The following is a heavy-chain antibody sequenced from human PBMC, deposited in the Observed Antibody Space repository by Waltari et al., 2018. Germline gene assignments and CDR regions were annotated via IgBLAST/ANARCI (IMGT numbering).Heavy chain of an antibody. Sequence: QVQLQQWGAGLLKPSETLSLTCAVYGGSFSGYYWSWIRQPPGKGLEWIGEINHSGSTNYNPSLKSRVTISVDTSKNQFSLKLSSVTAADTAVYFCARVPWWYGSGQFDYWGQGTLVTVSS. CDR3: ARVPWWYGSGQFDY. D-gene: IGHD3-10*01. V-gene: IGHV4-34*01. CDR2: INHSGST. J-gene: IGHJ4*02. CDR1: GGSFSGYY.